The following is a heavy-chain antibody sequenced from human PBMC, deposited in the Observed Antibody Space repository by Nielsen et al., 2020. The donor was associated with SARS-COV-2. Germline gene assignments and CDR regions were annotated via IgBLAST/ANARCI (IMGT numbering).Heavy chain of an antibody. D-gene: IGHD3-22*01. J-gene: IGHJ6*02. Sequence: GGSLRLSCAASGFTFSSYAMHWVRQAPGKGLEWVAVISYDGSNKYYADSVKGRFTISRDNSKNTLYLQMNSLRAEDTAVYYCARDHWVPGDSSGYYYGTDYYGMDVWGQGTTVTVSS. V-gene: IGHV3-30-3*01. CDR3: ARDHWVPGDSSGYYYGTDYYGMDV. CDR1: GFTFSSYA. CDR2: ISYDGSNK.